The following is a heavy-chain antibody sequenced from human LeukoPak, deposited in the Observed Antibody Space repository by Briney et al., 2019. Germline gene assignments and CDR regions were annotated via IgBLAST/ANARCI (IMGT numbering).Heavy chain of an antibody. J-gene: IGHJ6*02. D-gene: IGHD3-3*01. V-gene: IGHV3-66*02. CDR3: ASPSGDYDFWSGYYYGMDV. Sequence: GGSLRLSCAASGFTVSSNYMSWVREAPGTGLEWVSVIYSGGSTYYADSVKGRFTISIDNSKNTLYLQMNSLRADDTAVYYCASPSGDYDFWSGYYYGMDVWGQGTTVTVSS. CDR2: IYSGGST. CDR1: GFTVSSNY.